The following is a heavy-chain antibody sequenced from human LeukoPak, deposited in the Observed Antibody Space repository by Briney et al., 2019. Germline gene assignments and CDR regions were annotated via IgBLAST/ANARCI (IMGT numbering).Heavy chain of an antibody. CDR3: AGLYGGSYAY. CDR1: GITFSRSW. Sequence: PGGSLRLSCAASGITFSRSWMSWVRQAPGKGLQWVSTISDSGGATFYADSVKGRFTISRDNSKNTLFLQINNLRAEDTAIYYCAGLYGGSYAYWGQGTLVTVSS. D-gene: IGHD1-26*01. J-gene: IGHJ4*02. CDR2: ISDSGGAT. V-gene: IGHV3-23*01.